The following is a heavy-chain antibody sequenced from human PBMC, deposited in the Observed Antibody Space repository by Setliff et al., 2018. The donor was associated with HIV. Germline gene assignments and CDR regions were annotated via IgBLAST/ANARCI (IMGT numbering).Heavy chain of an antibody. V-gene: IGHV3-53*01. CDR1: GFNVSSNY. J-gene: IGHJ6*02. CDR3: TMAPRLESTYGVDV. Sequence: GGSLRLSCAASGFNVSSNYMSWVRQAPGKGLDCVSVIYSSGGTYYADSVKGRFTISRDSSNDILYLQMSSLRVGDTAVYYCTMAPRLESTYGVDVWGQGTTVTVSS. D-gene: IGHD3-3*01. CDR2: IYSSGGT.